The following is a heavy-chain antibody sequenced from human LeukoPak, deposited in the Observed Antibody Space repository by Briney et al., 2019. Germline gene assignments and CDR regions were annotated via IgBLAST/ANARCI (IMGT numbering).Heavy chain of an antibody. J-gene: IGHJ4*02. V-gene: IGHV1-46*01. CDR1: GYTFTNYY. Sequence: ASVEVSCKASGYTFTNYYMHWVRQAPGQGLEWMGIINPSGGSTTYAQKFQGRVIMTRDTSTTTVYMELGSLRSEDTAVYYCARGRYGGGETDFDSWGQGTPVTVSS. CDR2: INPSGGST. CDR3: ARGRYGGGETDFDS. D-gene: IGHD2-21*01.